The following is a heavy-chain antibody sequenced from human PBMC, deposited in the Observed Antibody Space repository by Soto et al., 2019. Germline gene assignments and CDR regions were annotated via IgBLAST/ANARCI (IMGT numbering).Heavy chain of an antibody. CDR3: ARLHCHSPHCVPLEP. J-gene: IGHJ5*02. D-gene: IGHD1-26*01. V-gene: IGHV4-39*01. CDR2: MYYSGTS. CDR1: GGSISDDTYY. Sequence: QLQLQESGPGLVKPSETLSLTCTVSGGSISDDTYYWGWIRQPPGKGLEWIGSMYYSGTSSYNPSLKSRVSMSVDTSKKQLSLRLTSVTAADTAVYYCARLHCHSPHCVPLEPWGQGTLVTVSS.